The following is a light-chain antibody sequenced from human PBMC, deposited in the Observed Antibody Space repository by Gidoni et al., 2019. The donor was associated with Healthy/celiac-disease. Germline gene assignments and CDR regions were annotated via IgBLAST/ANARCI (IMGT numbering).Light chain of an antibody. CDR1: QSISSW. CDR2: QAS. CDR3: QQYNSYSRT. J-gene: IGKJ1*01. V-gene: IGKV1-5*03. Sequence: IQITQSPSTLSASVGDRVTITCLASQSISSWLAWYQQKPGKAPKLLIYQASSLESGVPSRFSGSGSGTEFTLTISSLQPDDFATYYCQQYNSYSRTFGQGTKVEIK.